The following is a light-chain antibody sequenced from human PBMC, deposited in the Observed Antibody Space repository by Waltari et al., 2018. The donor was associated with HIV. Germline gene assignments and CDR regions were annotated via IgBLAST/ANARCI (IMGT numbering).Light chain of an antibody. V-gene: IGKV1-39*01. Sequence: DIQVTPPPSSLSASVGDRVTIICRAGQSINTYINWYQQLPGKTPKLLIYATSTVQSGVPSRFRGSGSRTDFTLTITSLHPEAFATYYCQQSNHTLCPFGHGPKLV. CDR2: ATS. CDR1: QSINTY. CDR3: QQSNHTLCP. J-gene: IGKJ2*02.